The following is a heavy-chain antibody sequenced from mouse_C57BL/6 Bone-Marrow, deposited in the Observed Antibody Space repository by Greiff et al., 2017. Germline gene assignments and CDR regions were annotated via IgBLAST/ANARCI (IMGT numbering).Heavy chain of an antibody. CDR1: GYTFTGYW. Sequence: VQLQQSGAELMKPGASVKLSCKATGYTFTGYWIEWVKQRPGHGLEWIGELLPGSGSTNYNEKFKGKATFTADTSSNTAYMQLSSLTTEDSAIYYCASGGPYDGYYEGFAYWGQGTLVTVSA. V-gene: IGHV1-9*01. J-gene: IGHJ3*01. CDR3: ASGGPYDGYYEGFAY. D-gene: IGHD2-3*01. CDR2: LLPGSGST.